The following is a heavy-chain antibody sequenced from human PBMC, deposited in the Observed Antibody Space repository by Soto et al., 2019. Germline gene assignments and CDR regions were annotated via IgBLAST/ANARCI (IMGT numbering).Heavy chain of an antibody. CDR1: GFTLSTYG. D-gene: IGHD5-18*01. J-gene: IGHJ4*02. CDR3: GRGYNYADY. CDR2: IWYDGSNI. V-gene: IGHV3-33*01. Sequence: QVQLVESGGGVVQPGTSLRLSCAASGFTLSTYGMHWVRQAPGKGLEWVAGIWYDGSNINYADSVKGRFTISRDNSKNTLFLQMNSLRAEDTAVYYCGRGYNYADYWGQGTQVTVSS.